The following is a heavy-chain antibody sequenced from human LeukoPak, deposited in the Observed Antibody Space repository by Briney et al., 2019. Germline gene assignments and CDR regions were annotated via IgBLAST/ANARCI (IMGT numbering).Heavy chain of an antibody. CDR1: GYTFTSYA. D-gene: IGHD6-13*01. Sequence: ASVKVSCKASGYTFTSYAMHWVRQAPGQRLEWMEWINTNNGNTNYAQKFQGRVTMTTDTSTTTAYMELRSLRSDDTAVYYCARGPIAAAGDYWGRGTLVTVSS. V-gene: IGHV1-3*04. CDR2: INTNNGNT. J-gene: IGHJ4*02. CDR3: ARGPIAAAGDY.